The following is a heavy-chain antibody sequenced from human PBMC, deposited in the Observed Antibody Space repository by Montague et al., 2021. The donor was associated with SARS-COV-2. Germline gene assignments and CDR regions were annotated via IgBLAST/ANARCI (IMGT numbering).Heavy chain of an antibody. D-gene: IGHD6-13*01. V-gene: IGHV6-1*01. Sequence: CAISGDSVSSNTAAWNWIRQSPSRGLVWLGRTFYRSKWYNEFAESVKSRISINADTSKNEVSLQLKYVTPEDTAMYYCARDSRNWYGPIGFDIWGQGTVATVS. CDR1: GDSVSSNTAA. CDR2: TFYRSKWYN. CDR3: ARDSRNWYGPIGFDI. J-gene: IGHJ3*02.